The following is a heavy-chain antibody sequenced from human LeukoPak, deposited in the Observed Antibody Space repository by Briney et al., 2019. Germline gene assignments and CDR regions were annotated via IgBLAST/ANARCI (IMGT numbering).Heavy chain of an antibody. CDR3: ARGRKIGRSTFSY. CDR2: IYSSGST. CDR1: GGSISGYY. Sequence: SQTLSLTRTFSGGSISGYYWSLIRQPPGKRLEWIGYIYSSGSTNYNPSLKSRVTISVDTSKNQFSLKLSSVTAADTAVYYCARGRKIGRSTFSYWGQGTLVTVSS. D-gene: IGHD1-26*01. V-gene: IGHV4-59*01. J-gene: IGHJ4*02.